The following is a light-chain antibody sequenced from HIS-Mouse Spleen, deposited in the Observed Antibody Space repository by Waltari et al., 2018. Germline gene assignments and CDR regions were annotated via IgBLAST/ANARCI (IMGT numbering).Light chain of an antibody. V-gene: IGLV1-44*01. J-gene: IGLJ2*01. CDR3: AAWDGSLNGVV. CDR2: SNQ. Sequence: QSVLTQPPSASGTPGQRVTNSCSGSSSNIGSNTVNWYQQLPGTAPKLLIYSNQPRPSWVPVRFSGSKSGTSASLAISGLQSEDEADYYCAAWDGSLNGVVFGGGTKLTVL. CDR1: SSNIGSNT.